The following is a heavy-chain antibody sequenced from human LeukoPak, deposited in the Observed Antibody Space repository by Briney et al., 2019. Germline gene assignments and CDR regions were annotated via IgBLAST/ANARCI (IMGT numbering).Heavy chain of an antibody. J-gene: IGHJ3*02. CDR3: ARGPHRSSSSFRAFDI. V-gene: IGHV6-1*01. CDR1: GDSVSSNSAA. D-gene: IGHD6-6*01. Sequence: SQTLSLTYAISGDSVSSNSAAWNWIRQSPSRGLEWLGRTYYRSKWYNDYAVSVKSRITINPDTSKNQFSLQLNSVTPEDTAVYYCARGPHRSSSSFRAFDIWGQGTMVTVSS. CDR2: TYYRSKWYN.